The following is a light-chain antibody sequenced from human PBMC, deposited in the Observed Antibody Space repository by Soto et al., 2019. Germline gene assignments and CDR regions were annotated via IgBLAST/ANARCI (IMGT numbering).Light chain of an antibody. CDR2: AAS. J-gene: IGKJ1*01. CDR1: QGISNY. V-gene: IGKV1-27*01. Sequence: DIQMTQSPSSLSASVGDRVTITCRASQGISNYLAWYQQKPGKVPKLLIYAASTLQSGVPSRFSGSGSGTDFTPTISSLQPEDVDTHYCQKYNSAPKTFGQGTKVDIK. CDR3: QKYNSAPKT.